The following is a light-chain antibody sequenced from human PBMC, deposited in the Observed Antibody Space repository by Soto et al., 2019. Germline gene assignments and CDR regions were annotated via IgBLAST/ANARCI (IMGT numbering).Light chain of an antibody. CDR1: QSVDGN. V-gene: IGKV3-20*01. Sequence: IVMTQSPATLSLSPGEGATLSCRASQSVDGNLVWYQQKPGQAPRLLIYGASTRATGIPDRFSGSGSGTDFTLTISRLEPEDFAVYYCQQSGSSLWTFGQGTKVDI. J-gene: IGKJ1*01. CDR3: QQSGSSLWT. CDR2: GAS.